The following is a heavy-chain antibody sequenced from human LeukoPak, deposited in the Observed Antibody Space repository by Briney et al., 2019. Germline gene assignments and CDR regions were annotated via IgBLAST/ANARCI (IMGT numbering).Heavy chain of an antibody. J-gene: IGHJ6*02. CDR3: AKEFYFATAV. CDR2: ISGSGGST. D-gene: IGHD2-15*01. V-gene: IGHV3-23*01. Sequence: EWVSTISGSGGSTYYADSVKGRFTISRDNSKNALYLQMNSLRAEDTAVYYCAKEFYFATAVWGQGTTVTVS.